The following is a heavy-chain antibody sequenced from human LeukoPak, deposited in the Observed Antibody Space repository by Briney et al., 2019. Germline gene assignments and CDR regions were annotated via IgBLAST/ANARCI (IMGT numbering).Heavy chain of an antibody. J-gene: IGHJ6*04. D-gene: IGHD6-13*01. CDR1: GGSISSGGYY. CDR2: IYYSGST. Sequence: PSETLSLTCTVSGGSISSGGYYWSWIRQHPGKGLEWIGYIYYSGSTYYNPSLKSRVTISVDTSKNQFSLKLSSVTAADTAVDYWAGRGGGVYSSSYQYYYYGMDVWGKGTTVTVSS. V-gene: IGHV4-31*03. CDR3: AGRGGGVYSSSYQYYYYGMDV.